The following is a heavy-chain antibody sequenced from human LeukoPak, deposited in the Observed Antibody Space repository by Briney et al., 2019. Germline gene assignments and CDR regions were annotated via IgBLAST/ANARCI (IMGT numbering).Heavy chain of an antibody. CDR3: AKIVVPAAFYFYGMDV. Sequence: PGGSLRLSCAASGFTFRDYWMHWVRQTPGKGLEWVSGISGNGLKTFYADSVKGRFTISRDNSKKTVDLEMNNLRVEDSAIFYCAKIVVPAAFYFYGMDVWGPGTTVTVSS. V-gene: IGHV3-23*01. CDR2: ISGNGLKT. D-gene: IGHD2-2*01. J-gene: IGHJ6*02. CDR1: GFTFRDYW.